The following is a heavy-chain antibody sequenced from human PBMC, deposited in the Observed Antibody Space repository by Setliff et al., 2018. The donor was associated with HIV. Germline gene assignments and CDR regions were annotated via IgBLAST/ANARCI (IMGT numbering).Heavy chain of an antibody. D-gene: IGHD1-26*01. CDR3: TRGGSYSPGDY. J-gene: IGHJ4*02. CDR2: ISGSGYST. CDR1: GFIFSTYA. Sequence: GGSLRLSCAASGFIFSTYAMSWVRQAPGKGLEWVSVISGSGYSTYYADSVKGRFTISRDNAKNTLYLQMDSLRAEDTAVYYCTRGGSYSPGDYWGQGALVTVSS. V-gene: IGHV3-23*01.